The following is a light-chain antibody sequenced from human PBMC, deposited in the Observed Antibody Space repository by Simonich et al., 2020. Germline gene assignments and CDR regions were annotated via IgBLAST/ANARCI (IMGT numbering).Light chain of an antibody. Sequence: EIVFSQSPATLSLSPGEKATLSCRASQSVSSNLAWYQQKPGQAPRLLLYDASNRATGIPARFSGSGSGTDFTLTISSLEPEDFAVYYCQQRRNWPPWTFGQGTKVEIK. CDR2: DAS. CDR3: QQRRNWPPWT. V-gene: IGKV3-11*01. CDR1: QSVSSN. J-gene: IGKJ1*01.